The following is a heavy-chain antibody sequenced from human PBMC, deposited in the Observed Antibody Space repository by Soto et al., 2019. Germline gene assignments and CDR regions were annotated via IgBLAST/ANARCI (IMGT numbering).Heavy chain of an antibody. V-gene: IGHV3-33*01. CDR2: IWYDGSNK. J-gene: IGHJ4*02. Sequence: GGSLRLSCAASGFTFSSYGMHWVRQAPGKGLEWVAVIWYDGSNKYYADSVKGRFTISRDNSKNTLYLQMNSLRAEDTAVYYCARAGWIYTLREDYWGQGTLVTVSS. D-gene: IGHD5-12*01. CDR3: ARAGWIYTLREDY. CDR1: GFTFSSYG.